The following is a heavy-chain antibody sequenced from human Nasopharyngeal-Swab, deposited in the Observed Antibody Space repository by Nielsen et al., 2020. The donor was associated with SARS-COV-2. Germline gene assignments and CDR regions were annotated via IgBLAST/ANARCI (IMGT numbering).Heavy chain of an antibody. CDR2: ISYDGSNK. J-gene: IGHJ6*02. CDR1: GLTFSSYG. D-gene: IGHD3-9*01. V-gene: IGHV3-30*18. Sequence: GESLKISCAASGLTFSSYGMHWVRQAPGKGLEWVAVISYDGSNKYYADSVKGRFTISRDNSKNTLYLQMNSLRAEDTAVYYCAKDIGLGYDILTGYYTPSSGMDVWGQGTTVTVSS. CDR3: AKDIGLGYDILTGYYTPSSGMDV.